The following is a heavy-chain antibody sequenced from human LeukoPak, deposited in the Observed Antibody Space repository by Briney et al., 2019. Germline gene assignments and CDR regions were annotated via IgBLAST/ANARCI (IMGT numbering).Heavy chain of an antibody. D-gene: IGHD6-13*01. CDR1: GGSISSSSYY. J-gene: IGHJ4*02. V-gene: IGHV4-39*07. CDR3: ARDQRWISEQQLARFDY. CDR2: IYYSGST. Sequence: PSETLSLTCTVSGGSISSSSYYWGWIRQPPGEGLEWIGSIYYSGSTYYNPSLKSRVTISVDTSKNQFSLKLSSVTAADTAVYYCARDQRWISEQQLARFDYWGQGTLVTVSS.